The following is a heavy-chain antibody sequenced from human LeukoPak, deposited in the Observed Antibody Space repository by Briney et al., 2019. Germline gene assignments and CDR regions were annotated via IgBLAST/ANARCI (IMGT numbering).Heavy chain of an antibody. V-gene: IGHV3-30*02. J-gene: IGHJ6*03. D-gene: IGHD5-18*01. CDR2: IRYDGSDK. Sequence: GGSLRLSCAASGFTCSSYGMHWVRQAPGKGLQWVTFIRYDGSDKYYADSVKGRFTISRDNSKNTLYLQMNSLRAEDTAVYYCAKTGIQLWSTSYYYYMDVWGKGTTVTVSS. CDR3: AKTGIQLWSTSYYYYMDV. CDR1: GFTCSSYG.